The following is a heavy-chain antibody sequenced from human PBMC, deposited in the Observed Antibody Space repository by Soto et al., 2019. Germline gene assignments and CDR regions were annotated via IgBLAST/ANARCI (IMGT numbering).Heavy chain of an antibody. CDR1: GFTFSSYA. CDR2: ISGSGGST. D-gene: IGHD3-22*01. Sequence: GGSLRLSCAASGFTFSSYAMIWVRQAPGKGLEWVSAISGSGGSTYYADSVKGRFTISRDNSKNTLYLQMNSLRAEDTAVYYCAKPKAYDSSGYIDYWGQGTLVTVSS. V-gene: IGHV3-23*01. J-gene: IGHJ4*02. CDR3: AKPKAYDSSGYIDY.